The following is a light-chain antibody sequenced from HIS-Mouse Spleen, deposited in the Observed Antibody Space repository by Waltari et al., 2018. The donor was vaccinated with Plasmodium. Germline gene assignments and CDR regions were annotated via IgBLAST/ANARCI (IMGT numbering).Light chain of an antibody. CDR1: SSDVGSYNL. J-gene: IGLJ3*02. CDR3: CSYAGSTTWV. CDR2: EGS. Sequence: QSALTQPASVSGSPGQSITISCTGTSSDVGSYNLVSWYQQHPGKAPKLMSYEGSKRPEGGSNRFSGSKSGNTASLTIAGLQAEDEADYYCCSYAGSTTWVFGGGTKLTVL. V-gene: IGLV2-23*01.